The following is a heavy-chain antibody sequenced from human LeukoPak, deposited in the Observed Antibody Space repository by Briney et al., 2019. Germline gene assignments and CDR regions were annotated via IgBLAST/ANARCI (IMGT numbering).Heavy chain of an antibody. D-gene: IGHD2-15*01. CDR3: AKDCSDIHYHTGPI. V-gene: IGHV3-30*02. J-gene: IGHJ4*02. CDR2: IRYDGTNK. CDR1: EFTFSSFG. Sequence: PGGSLRLSCAASEFTFSSFGMYWLRQAPRKGLEWVAFIRYDGTNKYYADSVKGRFTISRDNSKNTLFLQMNSLRTEDTAVYYCAKDCSDIHYHTGPIWGQGTLVTVSS.